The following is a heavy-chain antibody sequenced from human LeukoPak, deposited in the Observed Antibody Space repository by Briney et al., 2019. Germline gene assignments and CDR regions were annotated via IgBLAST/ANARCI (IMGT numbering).Heavy chain of an antibody. CDR2: IWYGGSNK. CDR1: GFTFSSYG. CDR3: AMWIQVWKFDY. D-gene: IGHD5-18*01. J-gene: IGHJ4*02. V-gene: IGHV3-33*01. Sequence: PGGSLRLSCAASGFTFSSYGMHWVRQAPGKGLEWVAVIWYGGSNKYYADSVKGRFTISRDNSKNTLYLQMNSLRAEDTAVYYCAMWIQVWKFDYWGQGTLVTVSS.